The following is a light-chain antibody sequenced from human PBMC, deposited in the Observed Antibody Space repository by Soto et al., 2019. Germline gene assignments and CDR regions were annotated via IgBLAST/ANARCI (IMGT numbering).Light chain of an antibody. J-gene: IGKJ4*01. Sequence: EIVLTQSPATLSLSPGERATLFCRASQSVSSYLAWYQQKPGQAPRLLIYDASNRATGIPARFSGSGSGTDFTLTISSLEPEDFAVYYCKQRSNWPLTFGGGTKVEIK. CDR2: DAS. V-gene: IGKV3-11*01. CDR3: KQRSNWPLT. CDR1: QSVSSY.